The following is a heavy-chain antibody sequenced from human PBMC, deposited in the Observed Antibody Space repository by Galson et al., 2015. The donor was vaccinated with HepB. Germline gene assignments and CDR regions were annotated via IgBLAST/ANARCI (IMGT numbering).Heavy chain of an antibody. CDR3: ARDRGPDSSGYYYSHAFDI. Sequence: SLRLSCAASGFTFSSYWMHWVRQAPGKGLVWVSRINSDGSSTSYADSVKGRFTISRDNAKNTLYLQMNSLRAEDTAVYYCARDRGPDSSGYYYSHAFDIWGQGTMVTVSS. V-gene: IGHV3-74*01. CDR1: GFTFSSYW. D-gene: IGHD3-22*01. CDR2: INSDGSST. J-gene: IGHJ3*02.